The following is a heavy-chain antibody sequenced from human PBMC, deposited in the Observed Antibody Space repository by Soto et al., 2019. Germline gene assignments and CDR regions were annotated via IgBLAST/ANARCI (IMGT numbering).Heavy chain of an antibody. D-gene: IGHD3-16*02. J-gene: IGHJ4*02. CDR2: ISGSGGST. V-gene: IGHV3-23*01. CDR1: GFTFSSYA. Sequence: PGGSLRLSCAASGFTFSSYAMSWVRQAPGKGLEWVSAISGSGGSTYYADSVKGRFTISRDNSKNTLYLQMNSLRAEGTAVYYCAKSGPFMITFGGVIGPFDYWGQGTLVTVSS. CDR3: AKSGPFMITFGGVIGPFDY.